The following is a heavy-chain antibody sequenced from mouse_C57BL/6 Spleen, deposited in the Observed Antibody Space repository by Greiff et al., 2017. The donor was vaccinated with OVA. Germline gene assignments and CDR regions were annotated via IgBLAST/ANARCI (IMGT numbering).Heavy chain of an antibody. D-gene: IGHD1-1*01. CDR3: ARDSGSPLYYAMDY. V-gene: IGHV5-16*01. CDR1: GFTFSDYY. CDR2: INYDGSST. Sequence: DVKLVESEGGLVQPGSSMKLSCTASGFTFSDYYMAWVRQVPEKGLEWVANINYDGSSTYYLDSLKSRFIISRDNAKNILYLQMSSLKSEDTATYYCARDSGSPLYYAMDYWGQGTSVTVSS. J-gene: IGHJ4*01.